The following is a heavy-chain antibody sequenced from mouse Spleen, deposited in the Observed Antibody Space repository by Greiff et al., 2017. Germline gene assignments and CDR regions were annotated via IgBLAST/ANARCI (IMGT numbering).Heavy chain of an antibody. CDR1: GYAFSSSW. CDR3: ARSYGHDWFAY. Sequence: VQLQQSGPELVKPGASVKISCKASGYAFSSSWMNWVKQRPGKGLEWIGRIYPGDGDTNYNGKFKGKATLTADKSSSTAYMQLSSLTSEDSAVYFCARSYGHDWFAYWGQGTLVTVSA. J-gene: IGHJ3*01. CDR2: IYPGDGDT. V-gene: IGHV1-82*01. D-gene: IGHD1-1*02.